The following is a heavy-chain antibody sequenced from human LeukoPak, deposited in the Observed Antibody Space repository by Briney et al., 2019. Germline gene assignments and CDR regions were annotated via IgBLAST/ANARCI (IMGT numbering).Heavy chain of an antibody. CDR2: IKLDVSET. V-gene: IGHV3-7*01. CDR3: ARPPPYDSSYAFDI. D-gene: IGHD3-22*01. J-gene: IGHJ3*02. Sequence: GGSLRLSCAASGFTFSSYWMTWVREAPGKGLEWVANIKLDVSETYYVDSVRGRFTISRDNTKNSLYLQMDSLRAEDTAVYYCARPPPYDSSYAFDIWGQGTMVTVSS. CDR1: GFTFSSYW.